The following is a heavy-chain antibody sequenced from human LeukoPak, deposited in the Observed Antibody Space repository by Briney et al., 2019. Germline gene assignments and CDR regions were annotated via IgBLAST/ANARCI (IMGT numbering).Heavy chain of an antibody. D-gene: IGHD6-19*01. V-gene: IGHV3-23*01. CDR2: ISGSGGST. J-gene: IGHJ4*02. CDR3: ANGDLRWLGIDY. CDR1: GFTFSSYS. Sequence: GGSLRLSCAASGFTFSSYSMNWVRQAPGKGLEWVSGISGSGGSTYYADSVKGRFTISRDNSKNTLYLQMNSLRAEDTAVYYCANGDLRWLGIDYWGQGTLVTVSS.